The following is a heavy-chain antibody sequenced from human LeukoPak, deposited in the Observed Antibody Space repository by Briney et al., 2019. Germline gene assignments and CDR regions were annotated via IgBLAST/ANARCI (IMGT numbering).Heavy chain of an antibody. D-gene: IGHD2-15*01. V-gene: IGHV4-59*11. CDR2: IYYSGST. Sequence: QASETLSLTCTVSGGSISSHYWSWLRQPPGKGLEWIGYIYYSGSTNYNPSLKSRVTISVDTSNNQFSLKLTSVTAADTAVYYCARDSRSGLFDYWGQGTLVTVSS. CDR3: ARDSRSGLFDY. CDR1: GGSISSHY. J-gene: IGHJ4*02.